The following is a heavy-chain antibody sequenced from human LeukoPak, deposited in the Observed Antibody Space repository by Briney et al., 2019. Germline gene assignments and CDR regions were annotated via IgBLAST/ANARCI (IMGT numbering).Heavy chain of an antibody. Sequence: GGSLRLSCAASGFTFSSYSMNWVRQAPGKGLEWVSSISSSSSYIYYADSVKGRFTISRDNAKNSLYLQMNSLRAGDTAVYYCARVRWLGNWFDPWGQGTLVTVSS. CDR2: ISSSSSYI. D-gene: IGHD6-19*01. J-gene: IGHJ5*02. V-gene: IGHV3-21*01. CDR3: ARVRWLGNWFDP. CDR1: GFTFSSYS.